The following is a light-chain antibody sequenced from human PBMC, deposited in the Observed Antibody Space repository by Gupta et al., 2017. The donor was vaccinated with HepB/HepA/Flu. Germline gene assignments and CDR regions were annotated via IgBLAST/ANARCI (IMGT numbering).Light chain of an antibody. J-gene: IGLJ2*01. V-gene: IGLV3-19*01. Sequence: SSELTQDPAVSVALGQTVRITCQGDSLRSYYASWYQQKPGQAPVIVIYGKNHRPSGIPDRFSGATSGNTASLTITGAQAEDEGDYYCNSRDSSGNHQVFGGGTKLTVL. CDR2: GKN. CDR3: NSRDSSGNHQV. CDR1: SLRSYY.